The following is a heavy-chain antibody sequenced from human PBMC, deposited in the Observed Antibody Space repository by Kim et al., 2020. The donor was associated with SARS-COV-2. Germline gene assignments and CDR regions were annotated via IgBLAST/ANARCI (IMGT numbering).Heavy chain of an antibody. CDR3: ARLRGSSAAFDY. D-gene: IGHD2-15*01. CDR1: GGSISSNGYY. V-gene: IGHV4-39*07. Sequence: SETLSLTCTVSGGSISSNGYYWGWIRQPPGKGLEWIASIYYSGNTYYHPSLKSRVTISVDTSKSQFSLKLSSVPAAATAVYYCARLRGSSAAFDYWGQGALVTVS. J-gene: IGHJ4*02. CDR2: IYYSGNT.